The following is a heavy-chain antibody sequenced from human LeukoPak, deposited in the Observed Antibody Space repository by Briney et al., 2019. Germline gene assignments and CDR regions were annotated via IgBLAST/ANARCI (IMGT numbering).Heavy chain of an antibody. CDR1: GFTFRSYW. V-gene: IGHV3-23*01. CDR3: AKWHGQQWLAIQYYFDY. Sequence: PGGSLRLSCAASGFTFRSYWMSWVRQAPGKGLEWVSAISGNSGSTYYADSVKGRFTISRDNSKNTLYLQMNSLRAEDTAVYYCAKWHGQQWLAIQYYFDYWGQGTLVTVSS. CDR2: ISGNSGST. D-gene: IGHD6-19*01. J-gene: IGHJ4*02.